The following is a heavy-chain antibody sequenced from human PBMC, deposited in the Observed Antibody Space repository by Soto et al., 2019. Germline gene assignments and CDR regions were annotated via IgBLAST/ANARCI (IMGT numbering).Heavy chain of an antibody. CDR1: GFTFSSYG. J-gene: IGHJ4*02. V-gene: IGHV3-33*06. CDR2: IWYDGSNK. D-gene: IGHD3-10*01. CDR3: AKADGSGSYYDY. Sequence: QVQLVESGGGVVQPGRSLRLSCAASGFTFSSYGMHWVRQAPGKGLEWVAVIWYDGSNKYYADSVKGRFTISRDNSKNTLYLQMNSLRAEDTAVYYCAKADGSGSYYDYWGQGTLVTVSS.